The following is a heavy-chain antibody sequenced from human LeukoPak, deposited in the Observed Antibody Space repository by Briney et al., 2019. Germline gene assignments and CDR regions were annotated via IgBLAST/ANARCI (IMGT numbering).Heavy chain of an antibody. V-gene: IGHV4-59*01. CDR3: AGAVAGTQEDY. J-gene: IGHJ4*02. CDR1: GGSISSYY. Sequence: SETLSLTCTVSGGSISSYYWSWIRQPPGKGLEWIGYIYYSGSTNYNPSLKSRVTISVDTSKNQFSLKLSSVTAADTAVYYCAGAVAGTQEDYWGQGTLVTVSS. D-gene: IGHD6-19*01. CDR2: IYYSGST.